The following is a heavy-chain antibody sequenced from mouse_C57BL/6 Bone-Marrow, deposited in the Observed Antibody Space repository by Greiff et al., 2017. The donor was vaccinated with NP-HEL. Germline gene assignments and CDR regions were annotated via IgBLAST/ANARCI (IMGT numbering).Heavy chain of an antibody. CDR3: AGGDYGSSRFGYAMDY. D-gene: IGHD1-1*01. CDR2: IYPGDGDT. V-gene: IGHV1-80*01. Sequence: QVQLQQSVAELVKPGASVKISCKASGYAFSSYWMNWVKERPGTGLEWIGQIYPGDGDTKYNGKFKGKATLTADKSSSTAYLQFSSLTSEDSAVYLCAGGDYGSSRFGYAMDYWGQGTSVTVSS. CDR1: GYAFSSYW. J-gene: IGHJ4*01.